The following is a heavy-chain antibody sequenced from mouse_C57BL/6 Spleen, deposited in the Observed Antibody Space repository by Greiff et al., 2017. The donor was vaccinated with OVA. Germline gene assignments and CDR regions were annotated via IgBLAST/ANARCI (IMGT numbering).Heavy chain of an antibody. CDR2: ISSGSSTI. J-gene: IGHJ4*01. D-gene: IGHD2-4*01. Sequence: EVKLVESGGGLVKPGGSLKLSCAASGFTFSDYGMHWVRQAPEKGLEWVAYISSGSSTIYYADTVKGRFTISRDNTKNTLFLQMTSLRSEDTAMYYCARNDYDDYYAMDDWGQGTSVTVSS. CDR3: ARNDYDDYYAMDD. CDR1: GFTFSDYG. V-gene: IGHV5-17*01.